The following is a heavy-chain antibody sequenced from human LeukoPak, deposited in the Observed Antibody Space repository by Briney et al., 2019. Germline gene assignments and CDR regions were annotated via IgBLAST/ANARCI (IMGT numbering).Heavy chain of an antibody. Sequence: ASVKVSCKASGYTFTSYGISLVRQAPGQGLEWMGWISAYNGNTNYAQKLQGRVTMTTDTSTSTAYMELRSLRSDDTAVYYCARLIDYYDSSGPRGAFDIWGQGTMVTVSS. CDR1: GYTFTSYG. CDR3: ARLIDYYDSSGPRGAFDI. D-gene: IGHD3-22*01. J-gene: IGHJ3*02. CDR2: ISAYNGNT. V-gene: IGHV1-18*01.